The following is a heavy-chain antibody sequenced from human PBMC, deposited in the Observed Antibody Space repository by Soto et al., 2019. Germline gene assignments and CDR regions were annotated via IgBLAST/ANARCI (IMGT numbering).Heavy chain of an antibody. CDR2: IYYSGST. D-gene: IGHD3-22*01. J-gene: IGHJ4*02. CDR1: GGSISSSSYY. V-gene: IGHV4-39*01. Sequence: QLQLQESGPGLVKPSETLSLTCTVSGGSISSSSYYWGWIRQPPGKGLEWIGSIYYSGSTYYNPSLKSRVTISGATSKNQFLLKLSYVTDADAAVYYCARRGYYDSSGYYAYEPFDYWGQGTLVTVSS. CDR3: ARRGYYDSSGYYAYEPFDY.